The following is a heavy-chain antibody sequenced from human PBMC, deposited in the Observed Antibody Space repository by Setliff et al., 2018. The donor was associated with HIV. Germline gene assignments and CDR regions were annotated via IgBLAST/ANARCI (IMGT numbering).Heavy chain of an antibody. CDR3: AGASEDSSGWYGNYYYMDV. J-gene: IGHJ6*03. D-gene: IGHD6-19*01. Sequence: GGSLRLSCAASGFTFSSYWMSWVRQAPGKGLEWVANIKQDGSEKYYVDSVKGRFTISRDNAKNSLYLQMNSLRAEDTAVYYCAGASEDSSGWYGNYYYMDVWGKGTTVTVSS. V-gene: IGHV3-7*01. CDR1: GFTFSSYW. CDR2: IKQDGSEK.